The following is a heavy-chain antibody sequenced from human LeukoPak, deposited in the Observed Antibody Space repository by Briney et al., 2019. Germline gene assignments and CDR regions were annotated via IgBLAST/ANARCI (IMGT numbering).Heavy chain of an antibody. CDR2: IKQDGSDK. CDR1: GFTFSSYW. Sequence: GGSPRLSCAASGFTFSSYWMSWVRQAPGKGLEWVAIIKQDGSDKYYVDSVKGRFAISRDNAEKSLYLQMNSLRAEDTAVYYCATSRTNDYWGRGTLVTVSS. CDR3: ATSRTNDY. J-gene: IGHJ4*01. V-gene: IGHV3-7*03. D-gene: IGHD1-14*01.